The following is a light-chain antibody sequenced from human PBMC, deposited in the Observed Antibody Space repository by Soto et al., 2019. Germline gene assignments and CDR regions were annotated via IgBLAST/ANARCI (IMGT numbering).Light chain of an antibody. J-gene: IGKJ4*01. CDR1: QSLLYSSNNKNY. CDR2: WAS. CDR3: QQYSSTPFT. Sequence: IVMTQSPDSLAVSLGERATIHCKSSQSLLYSSNNKNYVAWYQQKPGQPPNLLIYWASTRESGVPDRFSGSGSGTDFTLTISSLQAEDVAVYHCQQYSSTPFTFGGGTKVEIK. V-gene: IGKV4-1*01.